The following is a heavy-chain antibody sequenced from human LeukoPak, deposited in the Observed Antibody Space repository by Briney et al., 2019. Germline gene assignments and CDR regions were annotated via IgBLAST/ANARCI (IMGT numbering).Heavy chain of an antibody. J-gene: IGHJ4*02. Sequence: PGGSLRLSCAVSGFTLSSYWMHWVRQAPGKGLEWVSSISSSSSYIYYADSVKGRFTISRDNAKNSLYLQMNSLRAEDTAVYYCARIAAAGTAGDYWGQGTLVTVSS. V-gene: IGHV3-21*01. CDR3: ARIAAAGTAGDY. CDR2: ISSSSSYI. CDR1: GFTLSSYW. D-gene: IGHD6-13*01.